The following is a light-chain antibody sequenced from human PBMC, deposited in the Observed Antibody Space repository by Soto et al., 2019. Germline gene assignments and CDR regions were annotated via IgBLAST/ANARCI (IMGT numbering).Light chain of an antibody. V-gene: IGLV1-44*01. CDR1: SSNIGSNT. J-gene: IGLJ2*01. Sequence: QSVLTQPPSASGTPGQRVTISCSGSSSNIGSNTVNWYQQLPGTAPKLLIYSNNQRPSGVHDRFSGSKSGTSASLAISGLQSEDDADYYCAAWDDSLNGVVFGGGTKLTVL. CDR2: SNN. CDR3: AAWDDSLNGVV.